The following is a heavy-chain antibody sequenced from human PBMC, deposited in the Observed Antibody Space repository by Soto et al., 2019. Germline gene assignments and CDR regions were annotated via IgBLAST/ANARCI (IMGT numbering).Heavy chain of an antibody. Sequence: QVQLVESGGGVVQPGRSLRLSCAASGFTFSSYGMHWVRQAPGKGLEWVAVISYDGSNKYYADSVKGRFTITRDNSKNTLYLKMNSLRAEDTAVYYCANPRVGATTTSLDYCGQRTLVTVS. CDR2: ISYDGSNK. V-gene: IGHV3-30*18. D-gene: IGHD1-26*01. J-gene: IGHJ4*02. CDR1: GFTFSSYG. CDR3: ANPRVGATTTSLDY.